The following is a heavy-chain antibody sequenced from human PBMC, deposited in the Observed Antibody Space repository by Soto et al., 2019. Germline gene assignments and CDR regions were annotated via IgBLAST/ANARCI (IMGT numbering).Heavy chain of an antibody. CDR3: ARLNDFWSGYTYYYYYYMDV. CDR1: GYTFTSYD. CDR2: MNPNSGNT. J-gene: IGHJ6*03. D-gene: IGHD3-3*01. Sequence: QVQLVQSGAEVKKPGASVKVSCKASGYTFTSYDINWVRQATGQGLEWMGWMNPNSGNTGYAQKFQGRVTMTRNTSISTAYMELSSLRSEDTAVYYCARLNDFWSGYTYYYYYYMDVWGKGTTVTVSS. V-gene: IGHV1-8*01.